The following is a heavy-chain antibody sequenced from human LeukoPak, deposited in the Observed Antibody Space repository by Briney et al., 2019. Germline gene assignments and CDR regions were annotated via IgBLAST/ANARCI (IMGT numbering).Heavy chain of an antibody. CDR3: AREGYSSSSPYYYYGMDV. J-gene: IGHJ6*02. CDR2: ISSSGSTI. D-gene: IGHD6-6*01. CDR1: GFTFSDYY. Sequence: PGGSLRLSCAASGFTFSDYYMSWIRQAPGKGLEWVSYISSSGSTIYYVDSVKGRFTISRDNAKNSLYLQMNSLRAEDTAVYYCAREGYSSSSPYYYYGMDVWGQGTTVTVSS. V-gene: IGHV3-11*01.